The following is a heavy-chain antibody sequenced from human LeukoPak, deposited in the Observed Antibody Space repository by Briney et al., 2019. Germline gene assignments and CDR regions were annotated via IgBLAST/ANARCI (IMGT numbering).Heavy chain of an antibody. CDR1: GGSISSHF. Sequence: PSQTLSLTCTVSGGSISSHFWSCVRRPPGKGREWIGNIYNGATTNYNPSLKSGVTISLETSKNQLSLQLTSVTAADTAVYYCTKATQWLAFDSWGRGTLVTVSS. V-gene: IGHV4-59*11. CDR2: IYNGATT. D-gene: IGHD6-19*01. J-gene: IGHJ4*02. CDR3: TKATQWLAFDS.